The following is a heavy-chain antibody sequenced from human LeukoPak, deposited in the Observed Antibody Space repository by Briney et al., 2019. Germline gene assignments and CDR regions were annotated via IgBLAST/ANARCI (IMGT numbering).Heavy chain of an antibody. CDR3: ARGYRTSTSCYFDY. V-gene: IGHV5-51*01. CDR1: GHSFTNHW. D-gene: IGHD2-2*01. Sequence: GESLKISCKGSGHSFTNHWIGWVRQMSGKGLEWRGFIYPGDSDTRYSPSFQGQVTISADKSISTAYLQWSSLKASDTAMYYCARGYRTSTSCYFDYWGQGTLVTVSS. CDR2: IYPGDSDT. J-gene: IGHJ4*02.